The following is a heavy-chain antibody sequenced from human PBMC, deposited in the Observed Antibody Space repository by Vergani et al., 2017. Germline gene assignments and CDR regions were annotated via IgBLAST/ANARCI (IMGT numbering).Heavy chain of an antibody. CDR1: GGSISSSSYY. D-gene: IGHD1-1*01. Sequence: QLQLQESGPGLVKPSETLSLTCTVSGGSISSSSYYWGWIRQPPGKGLEWIGSIYYSGSTYYNPSLKRRVTISVDTSKNQFSLQLSSVTAGDTAVYYCGGGPTGGGYRDYWGQGTLVTVSS. J-gene: IGHJ4*02. CDR3: GGGPTGGGYRDY. CDR2: IYYSGST. V-gene: IGHV4-39*07.